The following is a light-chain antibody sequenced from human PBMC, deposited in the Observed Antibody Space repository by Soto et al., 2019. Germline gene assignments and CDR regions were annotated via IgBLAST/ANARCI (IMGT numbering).Light chain of an antibody. V-gene: IGLV2-14*01. J-gene: IGLJ1*01. CDR1: SSDIGAFNY. Sequence: QSALTQPASVSGSPGQSITISCTGTSSDIGAFNYVSWYQQYPGKAPKLIIYEVTNRPSGVSDRFFGSKSGNTASLTISGLQAEDEALYYCSSNKIGSTYVFGTGTKLTVL. CDR2: EVT. CDR3: SSNKIGSTYV.